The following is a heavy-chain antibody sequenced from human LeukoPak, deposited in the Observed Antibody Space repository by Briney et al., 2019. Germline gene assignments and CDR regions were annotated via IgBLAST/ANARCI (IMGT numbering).Heavy chain of an antibody. Sequence: SQTLSLTCAVSGGSISSGGYSWSWIRQPPGKGLEWIGYIYLSGSTYYNPSLKSRVTISVDRSKNQFSLKLSSVTAADTAVYYCARDRSSGPFDYWGQGTLVTVSS. V-gene: IGHV4-30-2*01. CDR3: ARDRSSGPFDY. J-gene: IGHJ4*02. D-gene: IGHD3-22*01. CDR1: GGSISSGGYS. CDR2: IYLSGST.